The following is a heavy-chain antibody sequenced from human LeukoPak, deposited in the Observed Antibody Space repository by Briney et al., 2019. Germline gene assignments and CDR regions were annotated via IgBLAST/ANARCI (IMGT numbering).Heavy chain of an antibody. Sequence: GGSLRLSCVASGFSFDNFALTWVRQAPGKGLERASTISNDVHYADSVRGRFVISRDNSRKTIYLQMNSLTPEDAATYYCTKDSQGFYGGFWYGTYGMDVWGQGTTVTVSS. J-gene: IGHJ6*02. CDR1: GFSFDNFA. CDR3: TKDSQGFYGGFWYGTYGMDV. V-gene: IGHV3-23*05. D-gene: IGHD6-13*01. CDR2: ISNDV.